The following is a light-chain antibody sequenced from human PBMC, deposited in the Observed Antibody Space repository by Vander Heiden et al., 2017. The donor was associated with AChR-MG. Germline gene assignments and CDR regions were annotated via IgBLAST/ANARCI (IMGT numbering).Light chain of an antibody. Sequence: ELVMTQSPATLSVSPGERATLPCRASQSVSSNLAWYQQKPGQAPRLLIYGASTRATGIPARFSGSGSGTEFTLTISSLQSEDFAVYSCQQYNNWPLTFGGGTKVEIK. CDR2: GAS. V-gene: IGKV3-15*01. CDR1: QSVSSN. J-gene: IGKJ4*01. CDR3: QQYNNWPLT.